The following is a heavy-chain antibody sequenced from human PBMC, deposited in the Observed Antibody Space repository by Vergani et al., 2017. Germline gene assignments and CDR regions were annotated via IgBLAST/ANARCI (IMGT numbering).Heavy chain of an antibody. J-gene: IGHJ3*02. CDR2: INHSGST. D-gene: IGHD1-26*01. V-gene: IGHV4-34*01. Sequence: QVQLQQWCAGLLKPSETLSLTCAVYGWSFSGYYWSWIRQPPGKGLEWVGEINHSGSTNYNPSLKSRVTISVDTSKNQFSRMLSSVTAADTAVFYCARGLVSGRKSRAFDIWGQGTMVTVSS. CDR3: ARGLVSGRKSRAFDI. CDR1: GWSFSGYY.